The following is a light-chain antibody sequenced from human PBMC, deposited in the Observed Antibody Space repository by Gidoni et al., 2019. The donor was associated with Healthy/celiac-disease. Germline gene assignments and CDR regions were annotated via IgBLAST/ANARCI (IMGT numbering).Light chain of an antibody. CDR3: QQHNSYPPT. CDR2: AAS. CDR1: QGISSY. Sequence: DIQLSHSPSFLSASVGDRVTITCRASQGISSYLAWYQQKPGKAPKLLIYAASTLQSGVPSRFSGSGSGTEFTLTISSLQPEDFATYYCQQHNSYPPTFGGGTRVEIK. V-gene: IGKV1-9*01. J-gene: IGKJ4*01.